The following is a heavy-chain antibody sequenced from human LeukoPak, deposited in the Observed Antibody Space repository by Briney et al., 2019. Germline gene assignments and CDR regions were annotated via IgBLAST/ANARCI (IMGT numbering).Heavy chain of an antibody. CDR1: GFTFSDYY. V-gene: IGHV3-11*06. CDR3: ARVGIPPVVPAAPYYMDV. D-gene: IGHD2-2*01. J-gene: IGHJ6*03. Sequence: GGSLRLSCAASGFTFSDYYMSWIRQAPGKGLEWVSSISSSSSYIYYADSVKGRFTISRDNAKNSLYLQMNSLRAKDTAVYYCARVGIPPVVPAAPYYMDVWGKGTTVTVSS. CDR2: ISSSSSYI.